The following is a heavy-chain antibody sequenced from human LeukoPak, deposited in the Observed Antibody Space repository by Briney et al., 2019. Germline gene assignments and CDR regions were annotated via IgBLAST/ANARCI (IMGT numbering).Heavy chain of an antibody. CDR1: GFTFSSYW. CDR3: AREGSGWYDGGNWFDP. V-gene: IGHV3-7*03. J-gene: IGHJ5*02. CDR2: IKQDGSEK. D-gene: IGHD6-19*01. Sequence: GGSLRLSCAASGFTFSSYWMSWVRQAPGKGLEWVANIKQDGSEKYYADSVKGRFTISRDNAKNSLYLQMNSLRAEDTAVYYGAREGSGWYDGGNWFDPWGQGTLVTVSS.